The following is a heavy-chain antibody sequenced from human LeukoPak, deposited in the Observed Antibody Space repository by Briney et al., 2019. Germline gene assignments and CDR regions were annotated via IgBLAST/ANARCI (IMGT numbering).Heavy chain of an antibody. CDR1: GGTFSSYA. V-gene: IGHV1-69*13. J-gene: IGHJ4*02. CDR3: ARERSDYGDYDYLDY. D-gene: IGHD4-17*01. Sequence: VASVKVSCKASGGTFSSYAISWVRQAPGQGLECMGGIIPIFGTANYAQKFQGRVTITADESTSTAYMELSSLRSEDTAVYYCARERSDYGDYDYLDYWGQGTLVTVSS. CDR2: IIPIFGTA.